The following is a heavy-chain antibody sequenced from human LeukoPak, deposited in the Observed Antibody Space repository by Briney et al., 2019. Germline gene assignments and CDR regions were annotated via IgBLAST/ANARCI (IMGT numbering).Heavy chain of an antibody. CDR3: AKNTVRRHYYYMDV. J-gene: IGHJ6*03. Sequence: PGGSLRLSCAASGFTFGSYGMHWVRQAPGKGLEWVTFIRSDGSNKYYADSVKGRFTISRDSSKNTLYLQINSLRAEDTAVYYCAKNTVRRHYYYMDVWGKGTTVTVSS. D-gene: IGHD4-17*01. V-gene: IGHV3-30*02. CDR2: IRSDGSNK. CDR1: GFTFGSYG.